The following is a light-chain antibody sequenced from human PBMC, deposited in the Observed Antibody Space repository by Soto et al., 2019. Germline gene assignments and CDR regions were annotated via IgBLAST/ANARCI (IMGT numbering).Light chain of an antibody. CDR3: QQYSSSRT. J-gene: IGKJ1*01. Sequence: EIVLTQSPGTLSLSPGERATLSCRASQSVSSSYLAWYQQKPGRAPRLLIYGASSRATGVPDRFSGSGSGTDFTLTITRLEPEDFAVYYCQQYSSSRTFGQGTKVDIK. V-gene: IGKV3-20*01. CDR2: GAS. CDR1: QSVSSSY.